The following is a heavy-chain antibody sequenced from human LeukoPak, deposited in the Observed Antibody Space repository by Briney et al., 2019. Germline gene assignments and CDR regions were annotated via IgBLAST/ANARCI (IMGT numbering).Heavy chain of an antibody. Sequence: ASVKVSCKASGYTFSCYYMHWVRQAPGQGLEWMGWINPNSGGTNYAQKFQGRVTMTRDTSISTAYMELSRLRSDDTAVYYCARLVVVPAAPNWFDPWGQGTLVTVSS. CDR3: ARLVVVPAAPNWFDP. D-gene: IGHD2-2*01. CDR2: INPNSGGT. J-gene: IGHJ5*02. V-gene: IGHV1-2*02. CDR1: GYTFSCYY.